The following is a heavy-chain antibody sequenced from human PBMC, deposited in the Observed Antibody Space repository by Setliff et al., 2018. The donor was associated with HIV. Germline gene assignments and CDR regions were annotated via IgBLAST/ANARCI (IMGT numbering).Heavy chain of an antibody. D-gene: IGHD6-19*01. CDR2: MIYGGDT. V-gene: IGHV4-59*08. J-gene: IGHJ5*02. CDR1: GGSISSSS. Sequence: SETLSLTCTVSGGSISSSSWSWIRQPPGKGLEWIASMIYGGDTWYNPSLKSRVTIYVDTANNEISLRLSSVTAEDTAVYRCARPHSGRGGGAWFDPWGQGIQVTVSS. CDR3: ARPHSGRGGGAWFDP.